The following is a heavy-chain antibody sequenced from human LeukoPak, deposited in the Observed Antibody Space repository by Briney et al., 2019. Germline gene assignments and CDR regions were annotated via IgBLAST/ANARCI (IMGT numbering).Heavy chain of an antibody. D-gene: IGHD3-9*01. CDR2: ISYDGSNK. CDR1: GFTFSSYA. V-gene: IGHV3-30*04. J-gene: IGHJ4*02. Sequence: GGSLRLSCAASGFTFSSYAMHWVRQAPGKGLEWVAVISYDGSNKYYADSVKGRFTISRDNSKNTLYLQMNSLRAEDTAVYYCAKDTVLRYFDWLLNLGKYFDYWGQGTLVTVSS. CDR3: AKDTVLRYFDWLLNLGKYFDY.